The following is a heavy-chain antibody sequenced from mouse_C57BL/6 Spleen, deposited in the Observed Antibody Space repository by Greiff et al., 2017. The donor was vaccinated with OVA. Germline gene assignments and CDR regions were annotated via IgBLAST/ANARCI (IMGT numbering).Heavy chain of an antibody. CDR3: AREGGLRCFLAY. J-gene: IGHJ3*01. CDR1: GFTFSSYA. D-gene: IGHD1-1*01. Sequence: EVKLVESGGGLVKPGGSLKLSCAASGFTFSSYAMSWVRQTPEKRLEWVATISDGGSYTYYPDNVKGRFTISRDNSKNTLYLQMSHLKSEDTAMDYCAREGGLRCFLAYWGQGTMVTVSA. CDR2: ISDGGSYT. V-gene: IGHV5-4*01.